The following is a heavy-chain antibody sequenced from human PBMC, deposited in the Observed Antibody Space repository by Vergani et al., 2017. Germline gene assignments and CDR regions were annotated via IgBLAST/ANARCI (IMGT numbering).Heavy chain of an antibody. J-gene: IGHJ4*02. CDR3: ARDCLVPAANXLDY. V-gene: IGHV3-30-3*01. D-gene: IGHD2-2*01. CDR1: GFTFSSYA. CDR2: ISYDGSNK. Sequence: QVQLVESGGGVVQPGRSLRLSCAASGFTFSSYAMHWVRQAPGKGLEWVAVISYDGSNKYYADSVKGRFTISRDNSKNSLYLQMNSLRAEDTAVYYCARDCLVPAANXLDYWGQGTLVTVSS.